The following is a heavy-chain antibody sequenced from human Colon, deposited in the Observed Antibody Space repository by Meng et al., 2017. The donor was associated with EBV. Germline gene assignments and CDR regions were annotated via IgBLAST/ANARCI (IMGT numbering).Heavy chain of an antibody. V-gene: IGHV4-30-4*03. CDR1: GGSISSGDYY. D-gene: IGHD4-17*01. CDR3: TTLYGDSIS. J-gene: IGHJ4*02. Sequence: QVQLQESGPGLVKPSQNLSLTCTVSGGSISSGDYYWSWIRQPPGKGLEWIGEIYHSGRTNYNPSVKSRVSMSVDKSQNHFSLRLSSVTAADTAVYYCTTLYGDSISWGQGTLVTVSS. CDR2: IYHSGRT.